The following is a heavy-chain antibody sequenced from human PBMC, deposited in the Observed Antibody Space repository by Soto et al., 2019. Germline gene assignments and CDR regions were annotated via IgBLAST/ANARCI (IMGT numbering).Heavy chain of an antibody. CDR1: GFTFSSYA. CDR3: AKGSPYYYGSGSYYNLYYFDY. D-gene: IGHD3-10*01. Sequence: GESLKISCAASGFTFSSYAMSWVRQAPGKGLEWVSAISGSGGSTYYADSVKGRFTISRDNSKNTLYLQMNSLRAEDTAVYYCAKGSPYYYGSGSYYNLYYFDYWGQGTLVTVSS. CDR2: ISGSGGST. J-gene: IGHJ4*02. V-gene: IGHV3-23*01.